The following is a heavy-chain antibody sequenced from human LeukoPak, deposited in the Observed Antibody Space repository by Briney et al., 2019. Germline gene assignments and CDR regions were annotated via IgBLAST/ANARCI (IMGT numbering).Heavy chain of an antibody. CDR2: IYTSGST. V-gene: IGHV4-4*07. CDR1: GGSISSYY. J-gene: IGHJ3*02. D-gene: IGHD1-1*01. Sequence: SETLSLTCTVSGGSISSYYWSWIRQPAGKGLEWIGRIYTSGSTNYNPSLKSRVTMSVDTSKNQFSLKLSSVTAVDTAVYYCARPRNAWSPMGAFDIWGQGTMVTVSS. CDR3: ARPRNAWSPMGAFDI.